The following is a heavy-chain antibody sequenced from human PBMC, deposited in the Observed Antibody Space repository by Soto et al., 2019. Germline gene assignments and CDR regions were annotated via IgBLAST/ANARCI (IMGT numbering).Heavy chain of an antibody. V-gene: IGHV4-30-2*06. Sequence: QVQLQESGPGLVKPSQTLSLTCAVSGVSTNTGGYSWNWIRQSPGKALEWMGHIYQSGSTYYKPSLKGRITISVDMSNNDFSLEVTSLTPADTAVYFCARGDYNDYFDFWGQGALVTVSS. CDR1: GVSTNTGGYS. D-gene: IGHD4-4*01. CDR3: ARGDYNDYFDF. CDR2: IYQSGST. J-gene: IGHJ4*02.